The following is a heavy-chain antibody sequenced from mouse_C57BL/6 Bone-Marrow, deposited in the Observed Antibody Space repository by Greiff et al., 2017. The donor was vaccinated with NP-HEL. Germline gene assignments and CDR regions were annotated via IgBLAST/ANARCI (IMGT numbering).Heavy chain of an antibody. V-gene: IGHV3-6*01. J-gene: IGHJ2*01. CDR2: ISYDGSN. CDR3: ARDPKFLYYYGSSFDY. D-gene: IGHD1-1*01. CDR1: GYSITSGYY. Sequence: ESGPGLVKPSQSLSLTCSVTGYSITSGYYWNWIRQFPGNKLEWMGYISYDGSNNYNPSLKNRISITRDTSKNQFFLKLNSVTTEDTATYYCARDPKFLYYYGSSFDYWGQGTTLTVSS.